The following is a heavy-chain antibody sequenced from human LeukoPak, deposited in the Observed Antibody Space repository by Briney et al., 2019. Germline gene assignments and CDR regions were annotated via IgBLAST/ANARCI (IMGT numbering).Heavy chain of an antibody. J-gene: IGHJ5*02. CDR3: AKDPYDFWSGYYPRWFDP. CDR1: GFTFSSYA. Sequence: GGSLRLSCAASGFTFSSYAMSWVRQAPGKGLEWVSAISGSGGSTYYADSVKGRFTISRDNPKNTLYLQMNSLRAEDTAVYYCAKDPYDFWSGYYPRWFDPWGQGTLVTVSS. V-gene: IGHV3-23*01. D-gene: IGHD3-3*01. CDR2: ISGSGGST.